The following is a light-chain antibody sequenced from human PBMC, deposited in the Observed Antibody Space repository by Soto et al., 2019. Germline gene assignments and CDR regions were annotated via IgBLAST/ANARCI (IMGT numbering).Light chain of an antibody. V-gene: IGLV1-47*01. CDR1: SSNIGSNY. J-gene: IGLJ2*01. CDR3: AAWDDIMSGVV. Sequence: QSVLTQPPSASGTPGQRVTISCSGSSSNIGSNYVYWYQQLPGTVPQLLIYRNSERPSGVPDRFSGSKSGTSASLAISGLRSEDEADYYCAAWDDIMSGVVFGGVTKLPGL. CDR2: RNS.